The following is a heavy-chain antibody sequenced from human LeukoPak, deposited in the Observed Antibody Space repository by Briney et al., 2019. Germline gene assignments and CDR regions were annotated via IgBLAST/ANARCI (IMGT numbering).Heavy chain of an antibody. CDR1: GGTFSSYA. CDR3: ARSPPYYDSSGYSLGAFDI. D-gene: IGHD3-22*01. J-gene: IGHJ3*02. CDR2: IIPIFGTA. Sequence: ASVKVSCKASGGTFSSYAISWVRQVPGQGLEWMGGIIPIFGTANYAQKFQGRVTITADESTSTAYMEPSSLRSEDTAVYYCARSPPYYDSSGYSLGAFDIWGQGTMVTVSS. V-gene: IGHV1-69*13.